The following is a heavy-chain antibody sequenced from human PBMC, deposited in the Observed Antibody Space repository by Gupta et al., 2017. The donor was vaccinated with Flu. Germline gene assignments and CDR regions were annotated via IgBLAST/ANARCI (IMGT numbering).Heavy chain of an antibody. CDR2: IYYSATS. CDR3: ARQAGGYYYYYGMDV. V-gene: IGHV4-39*01. D-gene: IGHD3-16*01. J-gene: IGHJ6*02. Sequence: QLQMQESGPGLVRPSETLSLTCSVSGGSIIDSSYYWGWIRQSPGKGLEWIGCIYYSATSYYTPSLGSRVAISVDTSKNQFSLRLTSLTAADTAVYYCARQAGGYYYYYGMDVWGPGTTVAVSS. CDR1: GGSIIDSSYY.